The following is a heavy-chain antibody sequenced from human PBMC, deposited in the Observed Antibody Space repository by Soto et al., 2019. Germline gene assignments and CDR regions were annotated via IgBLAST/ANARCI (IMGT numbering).Heavy chain of an antibody. CDR3: ARGSSLRFLEWLLYPPPYYYYYMDV. CDR1: GYTFTSYG. V-gene: IGHV1-18*01. Sequence: ASVKVSCKASGYTFTSYGISWVRQAPGQGLEWMGWISAYNGNTNYAQKLQGRVTMTTDTATSTAYMELRSLRSDDTAVYYCARGSSLRFLEWLLYPPPYYYYYMDVWGKGNTVTVSS. CDR2: ISAYNGNT. J-gene: IGHJ6*03. D-gene: IGHD3-3*01.